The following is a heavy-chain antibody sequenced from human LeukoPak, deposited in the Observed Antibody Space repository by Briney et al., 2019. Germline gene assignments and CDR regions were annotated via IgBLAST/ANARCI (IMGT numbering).Heavy chain of an antibody. Sequence: SQTLSLTCTVSGGSISSGGYYWSWIRQHPGKGLEWIGYIYYSGSTYYNPSLKSRVTISVDTSKNQFSLKLSSVTAADTAVYYCTLTGYYTGAFDIWGQGTMVTVSS. CDR2: IYYSGST. J-gene: IGHJ3*02. V-gene: IGHV4-31*03. CDR3: TLTGYYTGAFDI. D-gene: IGHD3-9*01. CDR1: GGSISSGGYY.